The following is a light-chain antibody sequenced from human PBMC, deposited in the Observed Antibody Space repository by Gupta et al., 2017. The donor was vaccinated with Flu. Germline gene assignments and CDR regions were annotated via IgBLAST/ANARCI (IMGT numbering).Light chain of an antibody. Sequence: EIVLTQSPSTLSLSPGERATLSCRASQSVSSYLAWYQQKPRQAPRLLIYDASNRAKGITDSCSGSGDGTYVXLTIISXDPEDFAVYYCQQRNNGQPHGTFGXGTKVEIK. CDR3: QQRNNGQPHGT. J-gene: IGKJ1*01. V-gene: IGKV3D-11*02. CDR2: DAS. CDR1: QSVSSY.